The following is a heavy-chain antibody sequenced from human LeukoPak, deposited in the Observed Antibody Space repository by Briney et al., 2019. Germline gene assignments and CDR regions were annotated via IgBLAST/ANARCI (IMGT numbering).Heavy chain of an antibody. J-gene: IGHJ5*02. CDR2: IYPGDSHT. V-gene: IGHV5-51*01. D-gene: IGHD3-16*01. CDR3: ARLYTRLTRSTWGRFDP. CDR1: GYTFSNYW. Sequence: GESLKISCWGSGYTFSNYWIAWVRQTPGKGLDWIGIIYPGDSHTRYSPSFQGQVTTSADKSSGTAYLQWNSLKASDTAIYYCARLYTRLTRSTWGRFDPWGQGTLVTVSS.